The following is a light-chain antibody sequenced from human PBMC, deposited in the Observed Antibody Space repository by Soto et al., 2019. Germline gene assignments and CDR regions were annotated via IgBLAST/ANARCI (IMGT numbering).Light chain of an antibody. CDR1: SSDVGGYNY. Sequence: SALTRPPSASGSPVRGVTLSCTGTSSDVGGYNYVSWYQQHPGKAPKLMIYEVSKRPSGVPDRFSGSKSGNTASLTVSGLQAEDEADYYCSSYAGSNNLGVFGTGTKVTVL. CDR3: SSYAGSNNLGV. V-gene: IGLV2-8*01. CDR2: EVS. J-gene: IGLJ1*01.